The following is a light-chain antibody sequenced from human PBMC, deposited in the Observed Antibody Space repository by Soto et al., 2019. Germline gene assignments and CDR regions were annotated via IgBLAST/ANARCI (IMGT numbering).Light chain of an antibody. CDR1: QGLXSCY. J-gene: IGKJ5*01. CDR2: GAS. V-gene: IGKV3-20*01. Sequence: TGLTQCPCTLPLSPGERATLSCRASQGLXSCYLAWYQQKPGQAPSLLTAGASSSARGIPDRLSGSGSGTDFTPPSSRLEHDESVAYYLQQYGRATSPFGQGTRLDIK. CDR3: QQYGRATSP.